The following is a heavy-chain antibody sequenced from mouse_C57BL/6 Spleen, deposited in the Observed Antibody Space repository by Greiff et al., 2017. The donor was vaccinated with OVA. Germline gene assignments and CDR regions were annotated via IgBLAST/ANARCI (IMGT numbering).Heavy chain of an antibody. Sequence: VQRVESGPGLVAPSQSLSITCTVSGFSLTSYGVDWVRQPPGKGLEWLGVIWGGGSTNYNSALMSRLSISKDNSKSQVVLKMNSLQTDDTAMYYCAKRAGYYYGSSTYAMDYWGQGTSVTVSS. CDR1: GFSLTSYG. J-gene: IGHJ4*01. CDR2: IWGGGST. D-gene: IGHD1-1*01. V-gene: IGHV2-9*01. CDR3: AKRAGYYYGSSTYAMDY.